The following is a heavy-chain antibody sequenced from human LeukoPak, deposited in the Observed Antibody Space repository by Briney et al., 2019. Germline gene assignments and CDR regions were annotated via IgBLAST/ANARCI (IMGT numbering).Heavy chain of an antibody. Sequence: PSETLSLTCTVSGGSLSSSSYYWGWIRQPPGKGLEWIGSIYYSGSTYYNPSLKSRVTISVDTSKNQFSLKLSSVTAADTAVYYCASYSSSVVFDYWGQGTLVTVSS. CDR2: IYYSGST. J-gene: IGHJ4*02. V-gene: IGHV4-39*01. D-gene: IGHD6-6*01. CDR3: ASYSSSVVFDY. CDR1: GGSLSSSSYY.